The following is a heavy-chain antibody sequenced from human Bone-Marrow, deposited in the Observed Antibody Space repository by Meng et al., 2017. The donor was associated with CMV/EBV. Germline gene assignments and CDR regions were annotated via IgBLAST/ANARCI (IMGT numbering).Heavy chain of an antibody. CDR3: ARALGYCSSTSCYGGGYYYYGMDV. D-gene: IGHD2-2*01. J-gene: IGHJ6*02. V-gene: IGHV3-66*02. CDR1: GFTFSSYS. Sequence: GESLKISCAASGFTFSSYSMNWVRQAPGKGLEWVSVIYSGGSTYYADSVKGRFTISRDNSKNTLYLQMNSLRAEDTAVYYCARALGYCSSTSCYGGGYYYYGMDVWGQGTTVTVSS. CDR2: IYSGGST.